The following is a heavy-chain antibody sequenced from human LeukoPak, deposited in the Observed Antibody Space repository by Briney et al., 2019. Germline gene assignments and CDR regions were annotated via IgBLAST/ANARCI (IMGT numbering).Heavy chain of an antibody. CDR3: ARVYYSSSYDYWYFDL. V-gene: IGHV4-38-2*02. CDR2: IYHSGST. D-gene: IGHD6-13*01. J-gene: IGHJ2*01. Sequence: SETLSLTCTVSGYSISSGYYWGWIRQPPGKGLEWIGSIYHSGSTNYNPSLKSRVTISVDTSKNQFSLKLSSVTAADTAVYYCARVYYSSSYDYWYFDLWGRGTLVTVSS. CDR1: GYSISSGYY.